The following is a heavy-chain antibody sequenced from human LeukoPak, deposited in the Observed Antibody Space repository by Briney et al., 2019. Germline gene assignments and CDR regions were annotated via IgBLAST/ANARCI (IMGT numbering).Heavy chain of an antibody. D-gene: IGHD2-21*01. V-gene: IGHV4-59*01. CDR3: ARAVIAFGAAVAKGFDC. J-gene: IGHJ4*02. Sequence: SETLSLTCTVSGGSFSTYYWSWIRQPPGKGLEWIGYIYYSGSTDYNPSLKSRVTMSLGTSKNQFSLNLNSVTAADTAVYYCARAVIAFGAAVAKGFDCWGQGTLVTVSS. CDR2: IYYSGST. CDR1: GGSFSTYY.